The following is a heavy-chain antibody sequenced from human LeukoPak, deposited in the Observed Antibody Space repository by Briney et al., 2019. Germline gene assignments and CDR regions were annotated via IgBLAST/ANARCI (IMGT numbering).Heavy chain of an antibody. J-gene: IGHJ4*02. D-gene: IGHD6-6*01. CDR1: GGSISSYY. CDR2: IYTSGST. V-gene: IGHV4-4*09. CDR3: ANSIAATYYFDY. Sequence: SETLSLTCTVSGGSISSYYWSWIRQPPGKGLEWIGYIYTSGSTNYNPSLKSRVTISVDTSKNQFSLKLSSVTAADTAVYYCANSIAATYYFDYWGQGTLVTVSS.